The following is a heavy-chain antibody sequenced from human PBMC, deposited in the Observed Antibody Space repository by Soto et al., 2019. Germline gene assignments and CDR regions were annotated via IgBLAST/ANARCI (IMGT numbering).Heavy chain of an antibody. V-gene: IGHV4-59*01. CDR3: ARGDYYGASRVDY. CDR2: IYYSGST. Sequence: SETLSLTCTVSGGSISSYYWSWIRQPPGKGLEWIGYIYYSGSTNYNPSLKSRVTISVDTSKNQFSLKLSSVTAADTAVYYCARGDYYGASRVDYWGQGTLVTVS. CDR1: GGSISSYY. J-gene: IGHJ4*02. D-gene: IGHD4-17*01.